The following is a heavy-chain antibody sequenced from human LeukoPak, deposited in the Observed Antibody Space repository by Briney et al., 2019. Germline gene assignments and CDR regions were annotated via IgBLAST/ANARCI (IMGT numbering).Heavy chain of an antibody. J-gene: IGHJ4*02. Sequence: GGSLRLSCAASGFTFSSYGMHWVRQAPGKGLEWVSGISWNSGSIGYADSVKGRFTISRDNAKNSLYLQMNSLRAEDTALYYCAKASNPGIAAAGFDYWGQGTLVTVSS. CDR1: GFTFSSYG. V-gene: IGHV3-9*01. CDR3: AKASNPGIAAAGFDY. D-gene: IGHD6-13*01. CDR2: ISWNSGSI.